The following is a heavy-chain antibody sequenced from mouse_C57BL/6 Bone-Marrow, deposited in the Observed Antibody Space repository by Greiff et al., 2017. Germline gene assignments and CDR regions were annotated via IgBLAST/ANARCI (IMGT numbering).Heavy chain of an antibody. CDR1: GYTFTSYG. D-gene: IGHD1-1*01. CDR2: IYPRSGNT. Sequence: LQESGAELARPGASVKLSCKASGYTFTSYGISWVKQRTGQGLEWIGEIYPRSGNTYYNEKFKGKATLTADKSSSTAYMELRSLTSEDSAVYFCARPSITTVDAMDYWGQGTSVTVSS. CDR3: ARPSITTVDAMDY. J-gene: IGHJ4*01. V-gene: IGHV1-81*01.